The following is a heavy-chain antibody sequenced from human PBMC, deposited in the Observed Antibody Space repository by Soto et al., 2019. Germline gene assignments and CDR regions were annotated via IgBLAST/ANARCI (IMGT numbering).Heavy chain of an antibody. CDR3: ARGRIAVAGTSDAFDI. CDR1: GGTFSSYT. J-gene: IGHJ3*02. V-gene: IGHV1-69*02. Sequence: QVQLVQSGAEVKKPGSSVKVSCKASGGTFSSYTISWVRQAPGQGLEWMGRIIPILGIANDAQKFQGRVTITADKSTSTAYMELSSLRSEDTAVYYCARGRIAVAGTSDAFDIWGQGTMVTVSS. D-gene: IGHD6-19*01. CDR2: IIPILGIA.